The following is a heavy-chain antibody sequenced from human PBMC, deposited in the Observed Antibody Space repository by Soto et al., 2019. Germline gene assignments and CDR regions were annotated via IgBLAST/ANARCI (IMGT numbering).Heavy chain of an antibody. CDR1: GVSISSSSYY. J-gene: IGHJ5*02. CDR2: IYYSGST. V-gene: IGHV4-39*01. CDR3: ARQEGYSGYDWCFDP. Sequence: SETLSLTCTVSGVSISSSSYYWGWIRQPPGKGLEWIGSIYYSGSTYYNPSLKSRVTISVDTSKNQYSLKLSSVTAADTAVYYCARQEGYSGYDWCFDPWGQGTPVTVSS. D-gene: IGHD5-12*01.